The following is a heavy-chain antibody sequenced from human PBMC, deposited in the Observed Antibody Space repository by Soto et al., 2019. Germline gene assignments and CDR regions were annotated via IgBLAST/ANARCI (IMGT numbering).Heavy chain of an antibody. CDR2: IYHSGST. V-gene: IGHV4-4*02. J-gene: IGHJ3*02. Sequence: SETLSLTCAVSSGSISSSNWWSWVRQPPGKGLEWIGEIYHSGSTNYNPSLKSRVTISVDKSKNQFSLKLSSVTAADTAVYYCASQIPGYSSSWSFGAFDIWGQGTMVTVSS. CDR1: SGSISSSNW. D-gene: IGHD6-13*01. CDR3: ASQIPGYSSSWSFGAFDI.